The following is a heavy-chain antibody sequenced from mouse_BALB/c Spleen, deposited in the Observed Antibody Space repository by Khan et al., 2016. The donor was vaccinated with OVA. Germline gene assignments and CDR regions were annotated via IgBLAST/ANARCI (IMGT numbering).Heavy chain of an antibody. CDR1: GYTFTSYT. CDR3: ARDGAYYRNDGWFAY. D-gene: IGHD2-14*01. V-gene: IGHV1-4*01. J-gene: IGHJ3*01. CDR2: INPSSGYT. Sequence: VQLKQSGAELARPGASVKMSCKASGYTFTSYTIHWIKQRPGQGLEWIGYINPSSGYTNYNQKFKDKATLTADKSSTTAYMQLSSLTSDDSAVDYCARDGAYYRNDGWFAYWGQGTLVTVSA.